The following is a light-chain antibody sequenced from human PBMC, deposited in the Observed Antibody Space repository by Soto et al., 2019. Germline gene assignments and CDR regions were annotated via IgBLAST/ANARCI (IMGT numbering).Light chain of an antibody. Sequence: EIVLTQSPATLSLSPGERATLSCRASQSVNNYLAWYQQKPGQAPRHLIFGASNRATGIPARFSGSGSGTDFTLTINSLEPEDFAVYFCQHRSIWPVSFGQGTRLEIK. CDR2: GAS. V-gene: IGKV3-11*01. CDR1: QSVNNY. J-gene: IGKJ5*01. CDR3: QHRSIWPVS.